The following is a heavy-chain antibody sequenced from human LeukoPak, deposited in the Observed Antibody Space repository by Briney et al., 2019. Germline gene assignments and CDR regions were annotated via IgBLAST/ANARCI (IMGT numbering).Heavy chain of an antibody. V-gene: IGHV4-38-2*02. D-gene: IGHD3-9*01. CDR1: GYSISSGYY. J-gene: IGHJ4*02. CDR2: IYHSGST. Sequence: SETLSLTCTVSGYSISSGYYWGWIRQPPGKGLEWIGSIYHSGSTYYNPSLKSRVTISVDTSKNQFSLKLSSVTAADTAVYYCARFRFDWLLFDYWGQGTLVTVSS. CDR3: ARFRFDWLLFDY.